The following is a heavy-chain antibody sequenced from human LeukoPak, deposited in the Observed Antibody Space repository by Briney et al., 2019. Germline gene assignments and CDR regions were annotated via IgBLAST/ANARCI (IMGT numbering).Heavy chain of an antibody. CDR2: IYTSGST. V-gene: IGHV4-4*07. J-gene: IGHJ4*02. Sequence: SETLSLTCTVSGGSISSYYWSWIRQPAGKGLELIGRIYTSGSTNYNPSLKSRVTMSVDTSKNQFSLKLSSVTAADTAVYYCASDYDFWSGCRYWGQGSLVTVSS. D-gene: IGHD3-3*01. CDR3: ASDYDFWSGCRY. CDR1: GGSISSYY.